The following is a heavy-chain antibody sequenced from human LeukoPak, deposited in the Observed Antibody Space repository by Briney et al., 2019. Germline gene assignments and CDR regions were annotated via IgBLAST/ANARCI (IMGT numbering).Heavy chain of an antibody. Sequence: SETLPLTCAVYGGSFSGYYWSWIRQPPGKGLEWIGEINHSGSTNYNPSLKSRVTISVDTSKNQFSLKLSSVTAADTAVYYCARPNYYYYYMDVWGKGTTVTVSS. J-gene: IGHJ6*03. CDR2: INHSGST. V-gene: IGHV4-34*01. CDR3: ARPNYYYYYMDV. CDR1: GGSFSGYY.